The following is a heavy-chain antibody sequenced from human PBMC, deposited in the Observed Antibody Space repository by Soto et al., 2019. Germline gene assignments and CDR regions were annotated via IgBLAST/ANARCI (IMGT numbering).Heavy chain of an antibody. Sequence: GSLRLSCAVSGFTVSNNYMNWVRQAPGKGLEWVSVIYSDGSTYYADSVKGRFTISRDNSKNTVFLQMNTLRAEDTAVYYCARAAVGLRPGEFDYWGQGTLVTVSS. D-gene: IGHD3-10*01. CDR3: ARAAVGLRPGEFDY. CDR1: GFTVSNNY. V-gene: IGHV3-53*01. CDR2: IYSDGST. J-gene: IGHJ4*02.